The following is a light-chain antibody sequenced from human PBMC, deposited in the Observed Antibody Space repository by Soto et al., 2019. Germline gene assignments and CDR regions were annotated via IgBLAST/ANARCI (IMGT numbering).Light chain of an antibody. V-gene: IGKV3D-20*02. CDR2: GAS. J-gene: IGKJ5*01. CDR1: QSVSSSY. Sequence: EIVMTQSPATLSLSPGERATLSCRASQSVSSSYLAWYQQKPGQAPRLLIYGASSRATGIPDRFSGSGSGTDFTLTISSLEPEDFAVYYCQQRSNWPMSTFGQGTRLEIK. CDR3: QQRSNWPMST.